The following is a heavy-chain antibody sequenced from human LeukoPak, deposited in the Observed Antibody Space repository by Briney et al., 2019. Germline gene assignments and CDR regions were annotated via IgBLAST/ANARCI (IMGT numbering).Heavy chain of an antibody. CDR2: INHSGST. CDR3: ARGGYCSGGSCYSSDY. V-gene: IGHV4-34*01. J-gene: IGHJ4*02. CDR1: GGSFSGCY. Sequence: SETLSLTCAVYGGSFSGCYWSWIRQPPGKGLDWMGEINHSGSTNYNPSLKSRVTISVDTSKTQFSLKLSSVTAADTAVYYCARGGYCSGGSCYSSDYWGQGTLVTVSS. D-gene: IGHD2-15*01.